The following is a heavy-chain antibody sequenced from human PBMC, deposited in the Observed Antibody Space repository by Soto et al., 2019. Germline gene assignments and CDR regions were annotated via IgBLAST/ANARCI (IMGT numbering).Heavy chain of an antibody. V-gene: IGHV5-51*01. D-gene: IGHD6-13*01. Sequence: SGESLKISCKASGYDFTNYWIAWVRQTPGRALEWMGMIYPGDPDIRYNPSFRGRVTISADKSITSAFVQWGSLKASDSDIYYCARFRAPRRQLISMSFHLWGLGTLVTVSS. J-gene: IGHJ4*03. CDR1: GYDFTNYW. CDR2: IYPGDPDI. CDR3: ARFRAPRRQLISMSFHL.